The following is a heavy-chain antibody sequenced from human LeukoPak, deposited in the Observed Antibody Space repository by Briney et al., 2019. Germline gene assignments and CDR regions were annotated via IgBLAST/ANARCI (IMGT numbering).Heavy chain of an antibody. Sequence: PGRSLRLSCAASGFTFSSYAMSWVRQAPGKGLEWVSAISGSGGSTYYADSVKGRFTISRDNSKNTLYLQMNSLRAEDTAVYYCAKVNYYDSSGYYDYRGQGTLVTVSS. CDR2: ISGSGGST. D-gene: IGHD3-22*01. CDR3: AKVNYYDSSGYYDY. V-gene: IGHV3-23*01. CDR1: GFTFSSYA. J-gene: IGHJ4*02.